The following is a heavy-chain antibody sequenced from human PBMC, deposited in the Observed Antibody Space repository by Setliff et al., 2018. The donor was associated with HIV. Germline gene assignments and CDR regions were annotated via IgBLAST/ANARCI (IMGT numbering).Heavy chain of an antibody. J-gene: IGHJ2*01. CDR3: ASPRGYCSGGTCHFWYFDL. CDR2: ISYSGST. CDR1: GGSNSSSTYY. Sequence: PSETLSLTCTVSGGSNSSSTYYWGWIRQPPGKGLEWIGTISYSGSTYYNPSLKSRVIISVDTSKNQFSLKLSSVTAADTAVYYCASPRGYCSGGTCHFWYFDLWGRGTLVTVSS. D-gene: IGHD2-15*01. V-gene: IGHV4-39*01.